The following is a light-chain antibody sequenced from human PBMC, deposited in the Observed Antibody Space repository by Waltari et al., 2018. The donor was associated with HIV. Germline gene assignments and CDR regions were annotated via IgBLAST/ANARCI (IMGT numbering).Light chain of an antibody. Sequence: DIVMTQSPDSLAVSLGERATINCKSSQSVLYRSNNKEYLAWYQHKPGQPPKLLLYWASTRESGVPDRFSGSGSGTDFTLTISGLQAEDVAVYYCQQYYSTPWMFGQGTRVEIK. V-gene: IGKV4-1*01. CDR3: QQYYSTPWM. J-gene: IGKJ1*01. CDR2: WAS. CDR1: QSVLYRSNNKEY.